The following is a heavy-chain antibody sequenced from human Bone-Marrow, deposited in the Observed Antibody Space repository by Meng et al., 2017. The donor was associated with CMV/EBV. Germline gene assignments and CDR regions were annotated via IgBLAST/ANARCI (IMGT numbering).Heavy chain of an antibody. CDR2: ISSSSSYI. V-gene: IGHV3-21*01. CDR1: GFIFSTYT. CDR3: ARDEDYGGNLDY. D-gene: IGHD4-23*01. J-gene: IGHJ4*02. Sequence: GESLKISCTASGFIFSTYTMNWVRQAPGKGLEWVSSISSSSSYIYYADSVKGRFTISRDNAKNSLYLQMNSLRAEDTAVYYCARDEDYGGNLDYWGPGTLVTVSS.